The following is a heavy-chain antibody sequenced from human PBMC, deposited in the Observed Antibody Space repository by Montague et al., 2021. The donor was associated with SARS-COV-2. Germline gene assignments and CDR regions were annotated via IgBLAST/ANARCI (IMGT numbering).Heavy chain of an antibody. D-gene: IGHD1-1*01. Sequence: CAISGDSVTSKSDTGEGGRQTRSNGLEGLGRKYYRSKWYNDYAVSVRGRVTINPDTSKNQFSLQLNSVTPEDTAIYYCTSGREGNYNVMDVWGQGTTVTVSS. V-gene: IGHV6-1*01. J-gene: IGHJ6*02. CDR1: GDSVTSKSDT. CDR3: TSGREGNYNVMDV. CDR2: KYYRSKWYN.